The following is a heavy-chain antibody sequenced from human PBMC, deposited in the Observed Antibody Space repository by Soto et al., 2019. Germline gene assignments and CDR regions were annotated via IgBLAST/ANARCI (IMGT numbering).Heavy chain of an antibody. J-gene: IGHJ6*02. CDR3: ARESIVVVPAASHGMDV. D-gene: IGHD2-2*01. Sequence: GGSLRLSCAASGFTFSSYAMSWVRQAPGKGLEWVSAISYDGSNKYYADSVKGRFTISRDNSKNTLYLQMNSLRAEDAAVYYCARESIVVVPAASHGMDVWGQGTTVTVSS. CDR1: GFTFSSYA. CDR2: ISYDGSNK. V-gene: IGHV3-30-3*01.